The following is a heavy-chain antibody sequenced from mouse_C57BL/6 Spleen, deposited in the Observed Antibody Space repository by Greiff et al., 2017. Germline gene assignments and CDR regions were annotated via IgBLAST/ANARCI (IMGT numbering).Heavy chain of an antibody. V-gene: IGHV2-2*01. CDR1: GFSLTSYG. D-gene: IGHD1-1*01. Sequence: VQLQESGPGLVQPSQSLSITCTASGFSLTSYGVHWVRQSPGKGLEWLGVIWSGGSTDYNAAFISRLSISKDNSKSQVFFKMNSLQADDTAIYYCARQNYGSRYFDVWGTGTTVTVSS. CDR2: IWSGGST. CDR3: ARQNYGSRYFDV. J-gene: IGHJ1*03.